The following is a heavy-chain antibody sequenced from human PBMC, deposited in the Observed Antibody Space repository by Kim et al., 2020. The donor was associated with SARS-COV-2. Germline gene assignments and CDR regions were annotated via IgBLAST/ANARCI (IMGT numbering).Heavy chain of an antibody. CDR1: GGSISSGDYY. J-gene: IGHJ3*02. V-gene: IGHV4-30-4*01. CDR2: IYYSGST. D-gene: IGHD3-3*01. Sequence: SETLSLTCTVSGGSISSGDYYWSWIRQPPGKGLEWIGYIYYSGSTYYNPSLKSRVTISVDTSKNQFSLKLSSVTAADTAMYYCARDPLSITIFGVVMTDAFDIWGQGTKVSVSS. CDR3: ARDPLSITIFGVVMTDAFDI.